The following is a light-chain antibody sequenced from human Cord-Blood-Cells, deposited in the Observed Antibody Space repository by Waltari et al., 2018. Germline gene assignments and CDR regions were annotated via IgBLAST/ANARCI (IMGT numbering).Light chain of an antibody. CDR2: WAS. J-gene: IGKJ1*01. CDR3: QQYYSTPCT. Sequence: DIVMTQSPDSLAVSLGERATINCKSIQSVLYSSKNKNYLAWYQQKPGQPPKLLIYWASTRESGVPDRFSGSGSGTDFTLTISSLQAEDVAVYYCQQYYSTPCTFGQGTKVEIK. V-gene: IGKV4-1*01. CDR1: QSVLYSSKNKNY.